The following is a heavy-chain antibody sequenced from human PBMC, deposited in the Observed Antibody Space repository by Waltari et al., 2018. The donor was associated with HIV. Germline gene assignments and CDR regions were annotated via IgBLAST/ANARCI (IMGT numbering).Heavy chain of an antibody. J-gene: IGHJ3*02. D-gene: IGHD3-10*01. CDR3: ARDVLLWFGELFRGAFDI. CDR1: GGSFSGYY. CDR2: INHSGST. V-gene: IGHV4-34*01. Sequence: QVQLQQWGAGLLKPSETLSLTCAVYGGSFSGYYWSWIRQPPGKGLEWIGEINHSGSTNYNPSLKSRVTISVDTSKNQFSLKLSSVTAADTAVYYCARDVLLWFGELFRGAFDIWGQGTMVTVSS.